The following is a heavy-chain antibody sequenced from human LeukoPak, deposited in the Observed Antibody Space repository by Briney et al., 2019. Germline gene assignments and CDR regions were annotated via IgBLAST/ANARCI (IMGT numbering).Heavy chain of an antibody. J-gene: IGHJ6*04. CDR1: GDSVSSNSAA. CDR2: TYYRSKWYN. Sequence: SQTLSLTCAISGDSVSSNSAAWNWIRQSPSRGLEWLGRTYYRSKWYNDYAVSVKSRMTINPDTSKNQFSLQLNSVTPEDTAVYYCARDLIEYGSGSYYTDYYYYYGMDVWGKGTTVTVSS. V-gene: IGHV6-1*01. D-gene: IGHD3-10*01. CDR3: ARDLIEYGSGSYYTDYYYYYGMDV.